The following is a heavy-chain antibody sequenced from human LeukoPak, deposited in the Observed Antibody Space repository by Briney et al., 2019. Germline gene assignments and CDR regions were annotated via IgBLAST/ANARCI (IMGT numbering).Heavy chain of an antibody. CDR2: IYTSGCT. CDR1: GGSISSYY. J-gene: IGHJ3*02. Sequence: SETLSLTCTVSGGSISSYYWSWIRQPAGKGLEWIGRIYTSGCTNYNPSLKSRVTMSVDTSKNQFSLKLSSVTAADTAVYYCARASDILTGEEEDNDAFDIWGQGTMVTVSS. V-gene: IGHV4-4*07. CDR3: ARASDILTGEEEDNDAFDI. D-gene: IGHD3-9*01.